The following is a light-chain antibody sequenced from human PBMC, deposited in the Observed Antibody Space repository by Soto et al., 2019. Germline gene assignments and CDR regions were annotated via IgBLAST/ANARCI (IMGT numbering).Light chain of an antibody. Sequence: QSVLTQPSSLSASPGASASLTCTLRSSINVGTYSIYWYQQKPGSPPQYLLRYKTNSAKQQGSGVPSRFSGSKDASANSGILLIPRPEAEDEADYYCIIWHSSAVVFGGGTKLTVL. CDR2: YKTNSAK. J-gene: IGLJ2*01. CDR1: SSINVGTYS. CDR3: IIWHSSAVV. V-gene: IGLV5-45*02.